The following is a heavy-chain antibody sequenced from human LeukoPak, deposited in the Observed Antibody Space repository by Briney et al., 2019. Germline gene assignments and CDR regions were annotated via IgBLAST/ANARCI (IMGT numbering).Heavy chain of an antibody. J-gene: IGHJ4*02. CDR1: GGTFSSYA. CDR2: IIPIFGTA. Sequence: SVKVSCKASGGTFSSYAISWVRQAPGQGLEWMGGIIPIFGTANYAQKFQGRVTMTEDTSTDTAYMELSSLRSEDTAVYYCATGPRGVVINTGFDYWGQGTLVTVSS. V-gene: IGHV1-69*06. CDR3: ATGPRGVVINTGFDY. D-gene: IGHD3-22*01.